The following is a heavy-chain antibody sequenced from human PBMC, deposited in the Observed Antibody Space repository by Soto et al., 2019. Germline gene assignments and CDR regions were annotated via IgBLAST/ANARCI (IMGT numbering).Heavy chain of an antibody. CDR3: AHRGYYDSSGYYYLNWFDP. J-gene: IGHJ5*02. CDR1: GFSLSTSGVG. Sequence: STLANPTQTLTLNFTFSGFSLSTSGVGVGWIRQPPAKALEWLALNYWDDEKRYSPSLKSRLTITKDTSKNQVVLTMTNMDPVDTATYYCAHRGYYDSSGYYYLNWFDPWGQGTLVT. D-gene: IGHD3-22*01. V-gene: IGHV2-5*02. CDR2: NYWDDEK.